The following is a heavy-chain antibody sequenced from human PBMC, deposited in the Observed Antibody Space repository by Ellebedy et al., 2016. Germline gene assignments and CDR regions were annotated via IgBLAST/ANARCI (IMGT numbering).Heavy chain of an antibody. CDR2: ISSSSSTI. CDR1: GFTFSSYS. CDR3: ARDRIIVVDQFDY. V-gene: IGHV3-48*01. D-gene: IGHD3-22*01. Sequence: GGSLRLXXAASGFTFSSYSMNWVRQAPGKGLEWVSYISSSSSTIYYADSVKGRFTISRDNAKNSLYLQMNSLRAEDTAVYYCARDRIIVVDQFDYWGQGTLVTVSS. J-gene: IGHJ4*02.